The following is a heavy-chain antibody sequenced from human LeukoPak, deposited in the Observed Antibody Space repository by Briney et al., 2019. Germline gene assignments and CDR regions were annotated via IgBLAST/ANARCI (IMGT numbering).Heavy chain of an antibody. V-gene: IGHV4-30-2*01. CDR3: ARGGLYCSGGSCYSWFDP. D-gene: IGHD2-15*01. J-gene: IGHJ5*02. Sequence: SETLSLTCAVSGGSISSGGYSWSWIRQPPGKGLEWIGYIYHSGSTYYNPSLKSRVTISVDRSKNQFSLKLSSVTAADTAVYYCARGGLYCSGGSCYSWFDPWGQGTLVTVSS. CDR1: GGSISSGGYS. CDR2: IYHSGST.